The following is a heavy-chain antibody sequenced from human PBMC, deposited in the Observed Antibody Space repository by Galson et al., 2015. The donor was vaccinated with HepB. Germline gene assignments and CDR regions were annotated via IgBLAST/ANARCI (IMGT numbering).Heavy chain of an antibody. V-gene: IGHV3-15*01. CDR3: TTDPGPDAFDI. J-gene: IGHJ3*02. Sequence: SLRLSCAASGFTFSNAWMSWVRQAPGKGLEWVGRIKSKTDGGTTDYAAPVKGRFTISRDDSKNTLYLQMNSLKTEDTAVYYCTTDPGPDAFDIWGQGTMVTVSS. CDR2: IKSKTDGGTT. CDR1: GFTFSNAW.